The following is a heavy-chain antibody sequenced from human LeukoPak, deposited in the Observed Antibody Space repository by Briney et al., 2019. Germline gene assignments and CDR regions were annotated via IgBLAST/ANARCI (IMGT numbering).Heavy chain of an antibody. D-gene: IGHD6-6*01. CDR2: IYSGGST. CDR1: GFTVSNKY. V-gene: IGHV3-53*01. Sequence: GGSLRLSCAASGFTVSNKYMSWVRQAPGKGLEWVSVIYSGGSTYYADSVKGRFTISRDSSKNTLYLQMNSLRAEDTAVYYCARVASRSSSYISGIDYWGQGTLVTVS. CDR3: ARVASRSSSYISGIDY. J-gene: IGHJ4*02.